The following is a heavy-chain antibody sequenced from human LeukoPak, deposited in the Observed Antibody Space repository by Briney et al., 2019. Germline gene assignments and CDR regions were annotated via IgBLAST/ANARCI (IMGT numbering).Heavy chain of an antibody. V-gene: IGHV6-1*01. J-gene: IGHJ4*02. D-gene: IGHD3-10*01. Sequence: SQTLSLTCAISGDSVSSNSAAWNWIRQSPSRGLEWLGRTYYRSKWYNDYAVSVKSRITIDPDTSKNQFSLKLSSVTAADTAVYYCARVYRLWFGEYYFDYWGQGTLVTVSS. CDR3: ARVYRLWFGEYYFDY. CDR1: GDSVSSNSAA. CDR2: TYYRSKWYN.